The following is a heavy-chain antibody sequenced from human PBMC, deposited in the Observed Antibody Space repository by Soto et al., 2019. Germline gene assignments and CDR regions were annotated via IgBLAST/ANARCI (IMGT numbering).Heavy chain of an antibody. D-gene: IGHD4-17*01. V-gene: IGHV3-33*01. CDR3: ARGPTVTTYYYYYGMDV. Sequence: GGSLRLSCAASGFTFSSYGMHWVRQAPGKGLEWVAVIWYDGSNKYYADSVKGRFTISRDNSKNTLYLQMNSLRAEDTAVYYCARGPTVTTYYYYYGMDVWGQGTTVTVSS. CDR1: GFTFSSYG. CDR2: IWYDGSNK. J-gene: IGHJ6*02.